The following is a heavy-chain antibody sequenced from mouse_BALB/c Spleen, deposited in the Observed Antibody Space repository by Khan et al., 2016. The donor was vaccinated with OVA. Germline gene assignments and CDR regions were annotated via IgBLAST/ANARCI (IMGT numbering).Heavy chain of an antibody. CDR2: IDPGTGYT. V-gene: IGHV1-7*01. Sequence: VQLQESGAELAKPGASVKMSCKASGYTFTTYWMHWVKQRPGQGLEWIGYIDPGTGYTAYNQIFKDKATLTTAKSSSKAYIQMKSVTSEESAVYCSARRGLVGIVVYWGQGSLVTVAA. CDR1: GYTFTTYW. J-gene: IGHJ3*01. CDR3: ARRGLVGIVVY. D-gene: IGHD1-1*02.